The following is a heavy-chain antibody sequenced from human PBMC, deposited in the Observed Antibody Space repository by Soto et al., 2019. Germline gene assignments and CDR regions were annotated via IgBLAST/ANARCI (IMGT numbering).Heavy chain of an antibody. V-gene: IGHV3-15*01. Sequence: EVQLVESGGGLVKPGGSLRLSCAASGFTFSNAWMSWVRQAPGKGLEWVGRIKSKTDGGTTDYAAHVKGRFTISRDDSKNTLYLQMNSLKTEDTAVYYCTTDMDCSGGSCYSYYYYYMDVWGKGTTVTVSS. D-gene: IGHD2-15*01. CDR1: GFTFSNAW. CDR2: IKSKTDGGTT. CDR3: TTDMDCSGGSCYSYYYYYMDV. J-gene: IGHJ6*03.